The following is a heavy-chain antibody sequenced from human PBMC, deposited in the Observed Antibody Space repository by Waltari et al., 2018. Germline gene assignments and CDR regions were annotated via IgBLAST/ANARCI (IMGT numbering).Heavy chain of an antibody. CDR1: GGSIISGGHY. D-gene: IGHD3-22*01. CDR3: ARSVGDSGYGRFFDN. Sequence: QVQLQESGPGLVKPSQTLSLTCTVSGGSIISGGHYWNWIRQRPGTGLEWIGYIHHGGSTYYNPSLQSLLSISIDTSTNQFSLRLSSVTAADTAVYYCARSVGDSGYGRFFDNWGQGILVTVSS. V-gene: IGHV4-31*01. CDR2: IHHGGST. J-gene: IGHJ4*02.